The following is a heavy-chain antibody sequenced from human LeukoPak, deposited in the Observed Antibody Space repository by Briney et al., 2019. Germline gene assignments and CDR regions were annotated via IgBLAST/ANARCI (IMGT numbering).Heavy chain of an antibody. D-gene: IGHD6-13*01. CDR1: GFTFSSYG. V-gene: IGHV3-23*01. Sequence: GSLRLSCAASGFTFSSYGMSWVRQAPGKGLEWVSAISGSGGSTYYADSVKGRFTISRDNSKNTLFLQMSILRAEDTAVYYCARAYSSSWYDFWGQGTLVTVSS. CDR2: ISGSGGST. CDR3: ARAYSSSWYDF. J-gene: IGHJ5*01.